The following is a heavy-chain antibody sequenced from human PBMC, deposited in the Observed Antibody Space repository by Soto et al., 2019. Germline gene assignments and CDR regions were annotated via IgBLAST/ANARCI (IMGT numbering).Heavy chain of an antibody. D-gene: IGHD3-10*01. CDR3: VRDSGGSTYGTSYYYYYGLDV. CDR2: IYYSGST. V-gene: IGHV4-61*01. Sequence: ETLSLTCTVSGGSVGSGTTYWSWIRQPPGKGLEWIGHIYYSGSTNYNPSLESRVTISVDTSRNQFSLKLSSVTAADTAVYFCVRDSGGSTYGTSYYYYYGLDVWGQGTTVTVSS. CDR1: GGSVGSGTTY. J-gene: IGHJ6*02.